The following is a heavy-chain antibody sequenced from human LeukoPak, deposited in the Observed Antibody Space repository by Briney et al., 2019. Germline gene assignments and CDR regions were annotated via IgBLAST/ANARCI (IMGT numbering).Heavy chain of an antibody. CDR3: ARDRVSSGWYFGGDAFDI. Sequence: PSETLSLTCAVYGGSFSGYYWSWIRQPPGKGLEWIGSIYHSGSTYYNPSLKSRVTISVDTSKNQFSLKLSSVTAADTAVYYCARDRVSSGWYFGGDAFDIWGQGTMVTVSS. D-gene: IGHD6-19*01. CDR1: GGSFSGYY. CDR2: IYHSGST. J-gene: IGHJ3*02. V-gene: IGHV4-34*01.